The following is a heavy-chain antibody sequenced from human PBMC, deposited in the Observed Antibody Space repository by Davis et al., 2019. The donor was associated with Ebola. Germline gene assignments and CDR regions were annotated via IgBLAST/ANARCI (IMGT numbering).Heavy chain of an antibody. D-gene: IGHD3-3*01. J-gene: IGHJ4*02. CDR2: ISAYNGNT. Sequence: ASVKVSCKASGYTFTSYGISWVRQAPGQGLEWMGWISAYNGNTNYAQKFQGRVTMTRDTSISTAYMELSRLRSDDTAVYYCGGGRSGIDYWGQGTLVTVSS. V-gene: IGHV1-18*01. CDR1: GYTFTSYG. CDR3: GGGRSGIDY.